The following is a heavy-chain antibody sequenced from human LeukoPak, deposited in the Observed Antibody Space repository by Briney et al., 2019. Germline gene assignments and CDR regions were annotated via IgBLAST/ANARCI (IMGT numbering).Heavy chain of an antibody. CDR1: GGSISSYY. Sequence: KPSETLSLTYTVSGGSISSYYWSWIRQPPGKGLEWIGYIYYSGSTNYNPSLKSRVTISVDTSKNQFSLKLSSVTAADTAVYYCARETTIYSYVDYWGQGTLVTVSS. D-gene: IGHD5-18*01. CDR3: ARETTIYSYVDY. V-gene: IGHV4-59*01. J-gene: IGHJ4*02. CDR2: IYYSGST.